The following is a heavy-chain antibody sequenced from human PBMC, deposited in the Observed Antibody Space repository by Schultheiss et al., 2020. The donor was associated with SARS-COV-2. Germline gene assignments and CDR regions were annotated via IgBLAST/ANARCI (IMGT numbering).Heavy chain of an antibody. CDR2: IYYSGST. Sequence: SETLSLTCTVSGGSISSYYWSWIRQPPGKGLEWIGYIYYSGSTNYNPSLKSRVTISVDTSKNQFSLKLSSVTAADTAVYYCARRKRKSPYYYYYMDVWGKGTTVTVSS. CDR3: ARRKRKSPYYYYYMDV. J-gene: IGHJ6*03. V-gene: IGHV4-59*08. CDR1: GGSISSYY.